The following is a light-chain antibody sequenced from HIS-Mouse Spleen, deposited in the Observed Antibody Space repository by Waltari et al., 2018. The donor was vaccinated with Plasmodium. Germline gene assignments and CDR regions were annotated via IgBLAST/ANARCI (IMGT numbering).Light chain of an antibody. CDR1: VLAKKY. CDR3: YSAADNNLV. Sequence: SYELTQPSPVSLSPGQPARTTCTGYVLAKKYHRGTQQKPGQAPVLVIYTDSARPSGIHEGFYGYSSGPTVTLTISGAQVEDEADYYCYSAADNNLVCGGGTKLTVL. J-gene: IGLJ3*02. CDR2: TDS. V-gene: IGLV3-27*01.